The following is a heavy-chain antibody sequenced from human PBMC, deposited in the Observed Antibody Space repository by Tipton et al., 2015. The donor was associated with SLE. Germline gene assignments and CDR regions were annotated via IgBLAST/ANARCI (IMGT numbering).Heavy chain of an antibody. Sequence: TLSLTCAVSGYSISSGYYWGWIRQPPGKGLEWIGSIYHSGSTYYNPSLSSRLTLLVDTSTNQFSLKLTSVTAADTAVYYCARMSSGWSVGAFDIWGQGKMVTVSS. CDR2: IYHSGST. CDR1: GYSISSGYY. J-gene: IGHJ3*02. D-gene: IGHD6-13*01. CDR3: ARMSSGWSVGAFDI. V-gene: IGHV4-38-2*01.